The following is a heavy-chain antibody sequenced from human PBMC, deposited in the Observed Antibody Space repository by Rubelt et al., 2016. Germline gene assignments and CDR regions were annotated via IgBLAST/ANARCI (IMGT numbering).Heavy chain of an antibody. J-gene: IGHJ4*02. CDR2: ISDDGSKK. CDR3: ATVGFYSNYLDH. D-gene: IGHD4-11*01. V-gene: IGHV3-30*04. CDR1: GFNFSTYT. Sequence: GGSLRLSCAASGFNFSTYTMHWVRQAPGKGLDCVAVISDDGSKKYYADSVKGRFTVSRDNSKNTLYLQMNSLRGEDTAVYYCATVGFYSNYLDHWGQGTLVTVSS.